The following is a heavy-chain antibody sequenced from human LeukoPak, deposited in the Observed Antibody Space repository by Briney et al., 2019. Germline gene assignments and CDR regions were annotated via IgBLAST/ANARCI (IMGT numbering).Heavy chain of an antibody. Sequence: GGSLRLSCATSGFTFNMYGMHWVRQAPGKGLEWVAFIWNDGGNKYYTDSVKGRFTISRDSSKNTVSLEMNSLRVEDTAVYYCVKDVNAHCRGDCSDYWGQGTLVTVSS. J-gene: IGHJ4*02. CDR3: VKDVNAHCRGDCSDY. CDR1: GFTFNMYG. D-gene: IGHD2-21*01. CDR2: IWNDGGNK. V-gene: IGHV3-30*02.